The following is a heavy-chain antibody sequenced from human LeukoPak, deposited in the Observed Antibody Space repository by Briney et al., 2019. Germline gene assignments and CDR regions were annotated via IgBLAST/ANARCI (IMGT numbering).Heavy chain of an antibody. V-gene: IGHV3-7*03. Sequence: GGSLRLSCAASGFTFSRHWMYWVRQAPGKGLEWVANIKQDGSAKPYVDSVKGRFTISRDNAKNSLYLQMNSLRGEDAALYYCAVLHYYAMDVWGQGTTVTVSS. CDR3: AVLHYYAMDV. D-gene: IGHD2-8*01. J-gene: IGHJ6*02. CDR2: IKQDGSAK. CDR1: GFTFSRHW.